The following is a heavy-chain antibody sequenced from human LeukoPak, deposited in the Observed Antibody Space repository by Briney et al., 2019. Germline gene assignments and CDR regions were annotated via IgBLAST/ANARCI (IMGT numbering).Heavy chain of an antibody. CDR1: GFTFSSYG. J-gene: IGHJ6*03. CDR2: IRYDGSNK. CDR3: ATLGGDYYYYMDV. D-gene: IGHD3-10*01. V-gene: IGHV3-30*02. Sequence: GGSLRLSCAASGFTFSSYGMHWVRQAPGKGLEWVAFIRYDGSNKYYADSVKGRFTISRDNSKNTLYLQMNSLRAEDTAVYYCATLGGDYYYYMDVWGKGTTVTISS.